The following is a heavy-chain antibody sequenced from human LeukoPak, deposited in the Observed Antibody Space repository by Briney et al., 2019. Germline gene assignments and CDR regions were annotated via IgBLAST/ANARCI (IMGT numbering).Heavy chain of an antibody. CDR1: GYTFTSYG. V-gene: IGHV1-69*04. J-gene: IGHJ4*02. D-gene: IGHD6-13*01. Sequence: SVKVSCKASGYTFTSYGISWVRQAPGQGLEWMGRIIPILGIANYAQKFQGRVTITADKSTSTAYMELSSLRSEDTAVYYCARPGGIAAAGWAYWGQGTLVTVSS. CDR3: ARPGGIAAAGWAY. CDR2: IIPILGIA.